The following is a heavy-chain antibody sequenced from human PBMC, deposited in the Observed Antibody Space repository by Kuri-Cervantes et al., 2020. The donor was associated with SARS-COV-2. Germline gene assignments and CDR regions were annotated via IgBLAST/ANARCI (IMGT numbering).Heavy chain of an antibody. CDR1: GFTFSDYY. D-gene: IGHD4-17*01. CDR2: ISYSGTYT. J-gene: IGHJ4*02. Sequence: GGSLRLSCAASGFTFSDYYMSWIRQAPGKGLEWVSYISYSGTYTKYTDSVKGRFSVSRDNTENPLDLQMDSLRAEDTAVYYCARDSAWANGDNSYYFDYWGRGTLVTVSS. CDR3: ARDSAWANGDNSYYFDY. V-gene: IGHV3-11*05.